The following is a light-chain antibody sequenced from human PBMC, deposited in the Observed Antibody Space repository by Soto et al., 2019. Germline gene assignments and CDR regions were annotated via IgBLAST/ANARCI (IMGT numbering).Light chain of an antibody. J-gene: IGLJ3*02. CDR2: LNSDGSH. V-gene: IGLV4-69*01. CDR3: QTWGTGGPNWV. Sequence: QSVLTQSPSASASPGASVKLTCTLSSGHSSYAIAWHQQQPEKGPRYLMKLNSDGSHSKGDGIPDRFSGSSSGAERYLTISSLQSEDEADYYCQTWGTGGPNWVFGGGTKVTVL. CDR1: SGHSSYA.